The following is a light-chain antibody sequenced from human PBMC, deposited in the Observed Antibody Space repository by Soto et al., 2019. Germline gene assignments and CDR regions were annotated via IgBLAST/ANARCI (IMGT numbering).Light chain of an antibody. V-gene: IGKV1-39*01. Sequence: DIQMTQSPSSLSASVGERVTITCRASQSISSHLSQYHQKPGKAPKVLIYGASSLQSGVPSRFRGSGSGTAFTLTISSLQPEDFATYYCQKSYNTPINFGQGTRLEIK. CDR2: GAS. CDR3: QKSYNTPIN. CDR1: QSISSH. J-gene: IGKJ5*01.